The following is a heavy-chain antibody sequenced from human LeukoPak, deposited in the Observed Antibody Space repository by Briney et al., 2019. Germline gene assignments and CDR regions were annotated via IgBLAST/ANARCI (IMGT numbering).Heavy chain of an antibody. CDR3: ARDVVAATIAFDI. CDR1: GYTFTGYY. D-gene: IGHD2-15*01. Sequence: ASVKVSCKASGYTFTGYYMHWVRQAPGQGLEWMGWISAYNGNTNYAQKLQGRVTMTTDTSTSTAYMELRSLRSDDTAVYYCARDVVAATIAFDIWGQGTMVTVSS. J-gene: IGHJ3*02. V-gene: IGHV1-18*04. CDR2: ISAYNGNT.